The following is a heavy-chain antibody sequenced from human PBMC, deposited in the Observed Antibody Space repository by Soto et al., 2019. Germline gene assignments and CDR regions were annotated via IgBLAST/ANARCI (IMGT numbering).Heavy chain of an antibody. Sequence: GGSLRLSCTVSGFAFNNYGINWVRQAPGKGLEWVSSISKSDYTYYSDSVKGRFAISRDNAKSSVSLQMNTLRVEDTAVYYCAREDSIIIPAVWDFWGRGTLVTVSS. D-gene: IGHD2-2*01. J-gene: IGHJ4*02. V-gene: IGHV3-21*01. CDR1: GFAFNNYG. CDR3: AREDSIIIPAVWDF. CDR2: ISKSDYT.